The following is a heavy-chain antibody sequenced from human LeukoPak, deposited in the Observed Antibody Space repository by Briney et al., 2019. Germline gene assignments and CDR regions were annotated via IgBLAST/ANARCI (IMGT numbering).Heavy chain of an antibody. Sequence: GGSLRLSCVASGLTFSDYSINWVRRAPGKGLEWVSSINPTSTSIYYADAVRGRFTISRDNAKSSLYLQMDSLRAEDTAVYYCVRLRGNSDRSYHYYYYDSWGQGIPVTVSS. CDR1: GLTFSDYS. D-gene: IGHD3-16*02. J-gene: IGHJ5*01. CDR3: VRLRGNSDRSYHYYYYDS. CDR2: INPTSTSI. V-gene: IGHV3-21*01.